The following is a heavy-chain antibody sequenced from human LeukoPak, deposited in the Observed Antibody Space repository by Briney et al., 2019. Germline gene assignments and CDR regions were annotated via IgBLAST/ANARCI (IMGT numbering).Heavy chain of an antibody. CDR2: INSDGSST. V-gene: IGHV3-74*01. Sequence: GGSLRLSCAASGFTFSNYWVHWVRQAPGKGVVWVARINSDGSSTSYADSVKGRFTISRDNAKNTLYLQMNSLRAEDTAVYYCARGPLVLRRAPSGDYWGQGTLVTVSS. CDR1: GFTFSNYW. D-gene: IGHD3-3*01. J-gene: IGHJ4*02. CDR3: ARGPLVLRRAPSGDY.